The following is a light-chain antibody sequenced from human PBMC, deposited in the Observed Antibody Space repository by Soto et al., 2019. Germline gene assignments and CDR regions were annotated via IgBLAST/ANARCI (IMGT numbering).Light chain of an antibody. CDR2: DAS. J-gene: IGKJ4*01. CDR1: QSVSSH. V-gene: IGKV3-11*01. Sequence: EIVLTQSPATLSLSPGERATLSCRASQSVSSHLAWYQQKPGQAPRLLIYDASNRATGIPARFSGSGSGTDFTLTISSLEPEDFAVYYCQQRSNWPPRLTFGGGTKLEIK. CDR3: QQRSNWPPRLT.